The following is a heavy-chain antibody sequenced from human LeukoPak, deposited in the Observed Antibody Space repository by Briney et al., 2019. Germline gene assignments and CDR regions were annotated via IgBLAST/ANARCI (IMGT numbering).Heavy chain of an antibody. V-gene: IGHV3-30*02. CDR1: GFTFASHA. J-gene: IGHJ4*02. D-gene: IGHD1-1*01. CDR3: AKDGGWNHFDH. CDR2: VRYGGSHQ. Sequence: PGGSLRLSCAASGFTFASHAMHWVRQAPSQGLEWVACVRYGGSHQDYADSVKGRFTISRDNSKNTLYLQMSSLRPEDTAVYYCAKDGGWNHFDHWGQGTPVAVSS.